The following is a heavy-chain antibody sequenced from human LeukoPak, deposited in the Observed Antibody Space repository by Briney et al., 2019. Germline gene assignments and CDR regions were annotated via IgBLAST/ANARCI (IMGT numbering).Heavy chain of an antibody. J-gene: IGHJ4*02. CDR2: ISYDGSNK. D-gene: IGHD3-22*01. CDR3: ARGPYYDSSGYYYYVAY. CDR1: GFTFSSYA. Sequence: GGSLRLSCAASGFTFSSYAMHWVRQAPGKGLEWVAIISYDGSNKYYADSVKGRFTISRDNSKNTLYLQMNSLRAEDTAVYYCARGPYYDSSGYYYYVAYWGQGTLVTVSS. V-gene: IGHV3-30*04.